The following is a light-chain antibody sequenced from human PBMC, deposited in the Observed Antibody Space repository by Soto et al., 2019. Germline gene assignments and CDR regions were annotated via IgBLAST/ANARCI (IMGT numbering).Light chain of an antibody. CDR1: QGVGSW. CDR2: AAS. CDR3: QQANSFPWT. J-gene: IGKJ1*01. V-gene: IGKV1-12*01. Sequence: DIQMTQSPSSVSAPVGDRVTITCRASQGVGSWLAWYQQKPGKALKLLIFAASSLQSGVPSRFSGSGSGTDFTLTISSLQPEDVASYYCQQANSFPWTFGQGTEVEIK.